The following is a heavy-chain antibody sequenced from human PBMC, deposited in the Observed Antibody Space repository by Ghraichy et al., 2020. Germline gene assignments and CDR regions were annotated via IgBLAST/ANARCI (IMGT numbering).Heavy chain of an antibody. J-gene: IGHJ3*01. D-gene: IGHD3-22*01. CDR3: ARDPISVYDRSAYTV. CDR1: GGSMSSGDYY. Sequence: SETLSLTCTVSGGSMSSGDYYWSWFRQHPGKGLEWIGYIFYSASTYYNPSLKSRVSISIDTSKNQFSLKLSSVTAADTAVYSCARDPISVYDRSAYTVWGQGSSVTVSS. V-gene: IGHV4-31*03. CDR2: IFYSAST.